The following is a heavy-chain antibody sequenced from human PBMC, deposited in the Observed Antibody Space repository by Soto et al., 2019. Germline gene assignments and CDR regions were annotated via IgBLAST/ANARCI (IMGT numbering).Heavy chain of an antibody. J-gene: IGHJ4*02. CDR1: GFNIGIYA. CDR2: IREGFGST. D-gene: IGHD3-22*01. CDR3: ARDDDSNGYPALDY. V-gene: IGHV3-23*01. Sequence: EVQLLESGGGLIQPGGTLRLSCAASGFNIGIYAMSWVRQAPGKGLEWVSLIREGFGSTHYADSVKGRFTISRDTSKNIMFLKMNSLRVDDTAAYYCARDDDSNGYPALDYWGQGTLVTVSS.